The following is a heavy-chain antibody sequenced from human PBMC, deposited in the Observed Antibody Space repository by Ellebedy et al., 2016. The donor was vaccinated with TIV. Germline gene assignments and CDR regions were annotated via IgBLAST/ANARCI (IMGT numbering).Heavy chain of an antibody. J-gene: IGHJ4*02. D-gene: IGHD1-1*01. CDR1: GDSISDYY. CDR3: ARGYPGYYFDS. V-gene: IGHV4-4*07. CDR2: IFSIGRT. Sequence: MPSETLSLTCSVSGDSISDYYWSWVRQPAGRGLEWIGRIFSIGRTDYNPSLKSRVSMSVDTSKNQISLNLNSVTAADTAVFYCARGYPGYYFDSWGLGTLVSVSS.